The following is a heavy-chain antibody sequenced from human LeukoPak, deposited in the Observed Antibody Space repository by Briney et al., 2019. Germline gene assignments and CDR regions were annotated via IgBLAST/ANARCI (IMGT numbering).Heavy chain of an antibody. CDR2: MSSSSSYI. CDR1: RFTFSSYS. V-gene: IGHV3-21*01. J-gene: IGHJ4*02. CDR3: ARAPVSGSYHFDY. Sequence: GRSLRLSCAASRFTFSSYSMNCVRQAPGNRLESVSSMSSSSSYIDYADSGKGRFTISRDNAKNSLYLQMNSLRAEDTDVYYCARAPVSGSYHFDYWGQGTLVTVSS. D-gene: IGHD1-26*01.